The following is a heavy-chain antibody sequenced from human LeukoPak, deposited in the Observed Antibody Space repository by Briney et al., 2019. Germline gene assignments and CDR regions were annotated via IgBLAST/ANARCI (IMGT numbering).Heavy chain of an antibody. V-gene: IGHV2-5*02. J-gene: IGHJ5*02. Sequence: SGPTLVNPTQTLTLTCTFSGFSLSTDGEGVGWIRQSTGKALEWLALIYWDDDKRYSPSLKSRLTITKDTSKNQVVLTMTNMDPVDTATYYCTHIRTTVTTAWGQGTLVTVSS. D-gene: IGHD4-17*01. CDR3: THIRTTVTTA. CDR2: IYWDDDK. CDR1: GFSLSTDGEG.